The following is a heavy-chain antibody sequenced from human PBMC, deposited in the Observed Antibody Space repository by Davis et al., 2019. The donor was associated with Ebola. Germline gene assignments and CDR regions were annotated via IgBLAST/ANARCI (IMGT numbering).Heavy chain of an antibody. CDR1: GYSFTSYW. V-gene: IGHV5-51*01. J-gene: IGHJ6*02. D-gene: IGHD3-22*01. CDR3: AIHRHYYDSSGYYHYYYYGMDV. Sequence: GFLRLSCKGSGYSFTSYWIGWVRQMPGKALVWMGIIHPGDPDTRYSPSFQGQITISDDKSISTAYLQWSSLMASDTAMYYCAIHRHYYDSSGYYHYYYYGMDVWGQGTTVTVSS. CDR2: IHPGDPDT.